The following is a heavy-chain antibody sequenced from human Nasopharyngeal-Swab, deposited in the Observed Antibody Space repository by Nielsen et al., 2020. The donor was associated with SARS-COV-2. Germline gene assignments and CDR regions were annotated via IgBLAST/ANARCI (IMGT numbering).Heavy chain of an antibody. CDR3: TRLGRGGMDV. CDR2: IRSKANSYAT. Sequence: GSLKISCAASGFTFSGSAMHWVRQASGKGLEWVGRIRSKANSYATAYAASVKGRFTISRDDSKNTAYLQMNSLKTEDTAVYYCTRLGRGGMDVWGQGTTVTVSS. J-gene: IGHJ6*02. CDR1: GFTFSGSA. V-gene: IGHV3-73*01.